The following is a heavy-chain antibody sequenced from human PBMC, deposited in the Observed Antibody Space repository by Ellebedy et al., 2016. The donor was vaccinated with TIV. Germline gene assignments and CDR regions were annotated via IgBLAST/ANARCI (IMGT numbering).Heavy chain of an antibody. D-gene: IGHD1-7*01. CDR2: IWYDGSNK. Sequence: GESLKISCAASGFTFSSYGMHWVRQAPGKGLEWVAVIWYDGSNKYYADSVKGRFTISRDNSKNTLYLQMNSLRAEDTAVYYCARDGGERLELRWFDPWGQGTLVTVSS. V-gene: IGHV3-33*08. J-gene: IGHJ5*02. CDR1: GFTFSSYG. CDR3: ARDGGERLELRWFDP.